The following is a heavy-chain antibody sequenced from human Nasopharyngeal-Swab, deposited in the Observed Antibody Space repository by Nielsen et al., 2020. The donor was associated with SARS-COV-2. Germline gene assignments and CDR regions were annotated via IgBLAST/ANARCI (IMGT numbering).Heavy chain of an antibody. D-gene: IGHD4-17*01. V-gene: IGHV5-51*01. CDR3: AVTTNANYYYYSGMDV. CDR2: IYPGDSDT. CDR1: GYSFTSYW. Sequence: GESLKISCKGSGYSFTSYWIGWVRQMPGKGLEWMGIIYPGDSDTRYSPSFQGQVTISADKSISTAYLQWSSLKASDTAMYYCAVTTNANYYYYSGMDVWGQGTTVTVSS. J-gene: IGHJ6*02.